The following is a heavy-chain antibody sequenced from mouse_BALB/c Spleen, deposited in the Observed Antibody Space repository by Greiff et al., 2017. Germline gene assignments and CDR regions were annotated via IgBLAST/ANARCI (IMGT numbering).Heavy chain of an antibody. J-gene: IGHJ1*01. CDR3: ARCVNERYFDV. CDR2: IYPGNVNT. V-gene: IGHV1S56*01. CDR1: GYTFTSYY. Sequence: VQLQESGPELVKPGASVRISCKASGYTFTSYYIHWVKQRPGQGLEWIGWIYPGNVNTKYNEKFKGKATLTADKSSSTAYMQLSSLTSEDSAVYFCARCVNERYFDVWGAGTTVTVSS.